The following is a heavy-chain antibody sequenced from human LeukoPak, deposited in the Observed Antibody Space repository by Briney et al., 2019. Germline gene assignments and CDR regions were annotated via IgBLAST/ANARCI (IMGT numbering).Heavy chain of an antibody. CDR2: ISSSSSYI. J-gene: IGHJ4*02. D-gene: IGHD6-19*01. Sequence: NPGGSLRLSCAASGVTFSSYSMNWVRQAPGKGLEWVSSISSSSSYIYYADSVKGRFTISRDNAKNSLYLQMNSLRAEDTAVYYCARDGLEQWLLTGGTFDYWGQGTLVTVSS. CDR1: GVTFSSYS. V-gene: IGHV3-21*01. CDR3: ARDGLEQWLLTGGTFDY.